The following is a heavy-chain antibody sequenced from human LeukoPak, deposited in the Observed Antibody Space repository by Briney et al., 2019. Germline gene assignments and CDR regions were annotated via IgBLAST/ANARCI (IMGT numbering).Heavy chain of an antibody. V-gene: IGHV3-74*01. D-gene: IGHD2/OR15-2a*01. CDR1: GFTFSSEW. CDR3: TSFYETN. J-gene: IGHJ4*02. Sequence: GGSLRLSCAASGFTFSSEWMHWVRQAPGRGLVWISHINSDGGSTHYGDSVKGRFTVSRDNAKNTVYLHMNSLRVEDTAVYYCTSFYETNWGQGTLVTVSS. CDR2: INSDGGST.